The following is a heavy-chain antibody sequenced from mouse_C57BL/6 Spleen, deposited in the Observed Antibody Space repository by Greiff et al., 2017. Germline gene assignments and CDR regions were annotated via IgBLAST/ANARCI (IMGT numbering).Heavy chain of an antibody. V-gene: IGHV1-69*01. CDR3: ARAGQLRLPFAY. Sequence: VQLQQPGAELVMPGASVKLSCKASGYTFTSYWMHWVKQRPGQGLEWIGEIDPSDSYTNYNQKFKGKSTLTVDKSSSTAYMQLSSLTSEDSAVYYCARAGQLRLPFAYGGQGTLVTVAA. D-gene: IGHD3-2*02. J-gene: IGHJ3*01. CDR1: GYTFTSYW. CDR2: IDPSDSYT.